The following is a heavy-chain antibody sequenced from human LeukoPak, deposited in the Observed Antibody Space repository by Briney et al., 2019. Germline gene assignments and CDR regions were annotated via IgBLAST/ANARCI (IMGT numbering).Heavy chain of an antibody. CDR1: GFTFSGYG. V-gene: IGHV3-33*01. Sequence: PGGSLRLSCAASGFTFSGYGMHWVRQAPGKGLEWVAVILSDGSKEFYTDSVKGRFTISRDNSKNTLYLQMNSLRAEDTAVYYCARVKHGNYYIDYWGQGTLVTVSS. CDR2: ILSDGSKE. CDR3: ARVKHGNYYIDY. J-gene: IGHJ4*02. D-gene: IGHD1-7*01.